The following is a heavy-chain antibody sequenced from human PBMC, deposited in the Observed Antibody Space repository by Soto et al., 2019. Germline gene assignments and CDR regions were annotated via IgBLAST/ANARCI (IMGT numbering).Heavy chain of an antibody. CDR3: AADIVGTGSY. D-gene: IGHD5-12*01. CDR1: GFTFSDHY. V-gene: IGHV3-72*01. CDR2: TRNKANSYTT. Sequence: EVQLVESGGGLVQPGGSLRLSCAASGFTFSDHYMDWVRQAPGKGLEWVGRTRNKANSYTTEYAASVKGRFTISRDDSNNSLQLQVNSLKTDGTAVYYCAADIVGTGSYWGQGTLVAVSS. J-gene: IGHJ4*02.